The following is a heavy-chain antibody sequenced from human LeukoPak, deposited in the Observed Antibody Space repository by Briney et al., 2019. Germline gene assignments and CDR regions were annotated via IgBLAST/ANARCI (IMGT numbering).Heavy chain of an antibody. CDR3: ARPYGGQGY. CDR2: ISSSGGTI. CDR1: GFAFSNHE. Sequence: QPGGSLRLSCAASGFAFSNHEMNWVRQAPGKGPERLSYISSSGGTIYYADSVKGRFTISRDNARNSLYLQMNSLRAEDTAVYYCARPYGGQGYWGQGTLVTVSS. J-gene: IGHJ4*02. D-gene: IGHD4-23*01. V-gene: IGHV3-48*03.